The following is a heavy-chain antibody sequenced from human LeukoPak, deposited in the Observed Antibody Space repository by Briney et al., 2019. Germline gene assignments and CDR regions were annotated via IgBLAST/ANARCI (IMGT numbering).Heavy chain of an antibody. V-gene: IGHV4-28*01. D-gene: IGHD5-12*01. J-gene: IGHJ4*02. CDR2: IYYSGST. CDR3: ARMDSGGYGTYFDY. Sequence: RTSETLSLTCAVSGYSISSSNWWGWIRQPPGKGLEWIGYIYYSGSTYYNSSLKSRVTMSVDTSKNQFSLKLSSVPAVDTAVYYCARMDSGGYGTYFDYWGQGTLVTVSS. CDR1: GYSISSSNW.